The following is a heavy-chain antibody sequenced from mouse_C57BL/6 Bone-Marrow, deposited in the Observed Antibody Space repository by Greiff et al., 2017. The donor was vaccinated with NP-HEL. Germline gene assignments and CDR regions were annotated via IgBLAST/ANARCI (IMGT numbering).Heavy chain of an antibody. V-gene: IGHV1-81*01. CDR3: ARGIYYYGSTAY. J-gene: IGHJ3*01. CDR2: IYPRSGNT. D-gene: IGHD1-1*01. Sequence: VQLQQSGAELARPGASVKLSCKASGYTFTSYGISWVKQRPGQGLEWIGEIYPRSGNTYYNEKFKGQATLTADKSSSTAYMELRSLTSEDSAVYCCARGIYYYGSTAYWGQGTLVTVSA. CDR1: GYTFTSYG.